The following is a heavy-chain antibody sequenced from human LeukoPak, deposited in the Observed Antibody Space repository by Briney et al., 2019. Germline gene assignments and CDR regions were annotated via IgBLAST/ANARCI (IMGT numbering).Heavy chain of an antibody. J-gene: IGHJ4*02. CDR3: AKSSPPPLRY. CDR1: GFTFSSYG. V-gene: IGHV3-23*01. Sequence: PGGSLRLSCAASGFTFSSYGMSWARQAPGKGLEWVSAFSGSGGSTYYADSVKGRFTISRDNSKNTLYLQMNSLRAEDTAVYYCAKSSPPPLRYWGQGTLVTVSS. CDR2: FSGSGGST.